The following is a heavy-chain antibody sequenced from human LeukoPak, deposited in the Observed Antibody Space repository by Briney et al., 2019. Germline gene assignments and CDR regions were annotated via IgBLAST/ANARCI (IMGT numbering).Heavy chain of an antibody. CDR3: ARAEDYYDSSGHGY. CDR1: GGSFSGYY. Sequence: PSETLSLTCAVYGGSFSGYYWSWIRQPPGKGLEWIGEINHSGSTNYNPSLKSRVTISVDTSKNQFSLKLSSVTAADTAVYYCARAEDYYDSSGHGYWGQGTLVTVSS. CDR2: INHSGST. V-gene: IGHV4-34*01. J-gene: IGHJ4*02. D-gene: IGHD3-22*01.